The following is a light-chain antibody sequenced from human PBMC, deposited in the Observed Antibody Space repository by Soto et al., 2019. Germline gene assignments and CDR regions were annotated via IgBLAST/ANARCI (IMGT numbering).Light chain of an antibody. V-gene: IGKV4-1*01. CDR1: QSVLHSSNNKNY. Sequence: DMVMTQSPDSLAVSLGERASMNWKSSQSVLHSSNNKNYLAWYQQKPGQPPKLLIYWASTRESGVPDRFSGSGSGTDFTLTISSLQAEDVAVYFCQQYYGTLWTFGQGTKVEIK. CDR3: QQYYGTLWT. J-gene: IGKJ1*01. CDR2: WAS.